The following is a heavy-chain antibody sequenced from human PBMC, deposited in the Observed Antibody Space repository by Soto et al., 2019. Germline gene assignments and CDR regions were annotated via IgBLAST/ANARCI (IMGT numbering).Heavy chain of an antibody. CDR3: ASGSPVSTTYYYYGMDV. J-gene: IGHJ6*02. Sequence: PGGSLRLSCAASGFTFSSYWMHWVRQAPGTGLVWVSRINSDGSSTSYADSVKGRFTISRDNAKNTLYLQMNSLRAEDTAVYYCASGSPVSTTYYYYGMDVWGQGTTVTVSS. CDR2: INSDGSST. V-gene: IGHV3-74*01. D-gene: IGHD4-4*01. CDR1: GFTFSSYW.